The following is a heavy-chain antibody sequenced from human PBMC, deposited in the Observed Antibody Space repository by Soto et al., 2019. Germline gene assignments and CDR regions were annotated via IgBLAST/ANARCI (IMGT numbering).Heavy chain of an antibody. J-gene: IGHJ6*03. Sequence: SETLSLTCTVSGGSISSSSYYWGWIRQPPGKGLEWIGGIYYSGSTYYNPSLKSRVTISVATSKNQFSLKLSSVTASDTAVYYCARQGGDDYGDYVSLYYYYMDVWGKGTTVTVSS. V-gene: IGHV4-39*01. CDR3: ARQGGDDYGDYVSLYYYYMDV. CDR1: GGSISSSSYY. D-gene: IGHD4-17*01. CDR2: IYYSGST.